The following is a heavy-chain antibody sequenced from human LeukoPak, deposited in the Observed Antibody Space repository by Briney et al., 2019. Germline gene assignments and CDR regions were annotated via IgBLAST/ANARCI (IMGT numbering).Heavy chain of an antibody. CDR2: INPSGGST. J-gene: IGHJ3*02. Sequence: ASVKVSCKASGYTFTSYYMHWVRQAPGQGLEWMGIINPSGGSTSYAQKFQGRVTMTSDTSTTTVNMELSSLRSEDSAVYYCARGSGAEGRGYNYDAFDIWGQGTMVTVSS. D-gene: IGHD5-18*01. V-gene: IGHV1-46*01. CDR1: GYTFTSYY. CDR3: ARGSGAEGRGYNYDAFDI.